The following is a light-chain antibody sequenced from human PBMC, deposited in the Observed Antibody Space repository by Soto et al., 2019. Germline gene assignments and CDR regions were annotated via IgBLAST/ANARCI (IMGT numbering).Light chain of an antibody. CDR2: DAS. CDR1: QSVSSY. CDR3: QQRSNWPPPIT. V-gene: IGKV3-11*01. Sequence: ESVLTQSPASLSLSRGESATLSCRASQSVSSYLAWYQQKPGQAPRLLIYDASNRATGIPARFSGSGSGTDFTLTISSLEPEDFAVYYCQQRSNWPPPITFGQGTRLEI. J-gene: IGKJ5*01.